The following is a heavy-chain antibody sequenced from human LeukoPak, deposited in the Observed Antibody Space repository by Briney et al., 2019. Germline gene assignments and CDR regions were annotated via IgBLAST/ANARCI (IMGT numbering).Heavy chain of an antibody. CDR2: IYYSGST. CDR1: GGSISSSSYY. V-gene: IGHV4-39*01. D-gene: IGHD3-10*01. Sequence: KTSETLSLTCTVSGGSISSSSYYWGWIRQPPGKGLEWIGSIYYSGSTYYNPSLKSRLTISVDTSKNQFSLKLSSVTAADTAVYYCARHERGRLLLWFGEPQTNWFDPWGQGTLVTVSS. CDR3: ARHERGRLLLWFGEPQTNWFDP. J-gene: IGHJ5*02.